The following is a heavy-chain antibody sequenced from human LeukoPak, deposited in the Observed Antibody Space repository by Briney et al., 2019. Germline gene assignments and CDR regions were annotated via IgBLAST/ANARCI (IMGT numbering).Heavy chain of an antibody. J-gene: IGHJ4*02. D-gene: IGHD3-22*01. CDR2: INWNGGRT. CDR1: GFTLDEYG. CDR3: VRDSRHDSGGHLPSGDY. Sequence: TGGSLRLSCAASGFTLDEYGMSWVRQAPGRGLEWVAYINWNGGRTDYVDSVKGRFTISRDTAKNFVYLEMNSLRAEDTALYRCVRDSRHDSGGHLPSGDYWGQGTLVTVSS. V-gene: IGHV3-20*01.